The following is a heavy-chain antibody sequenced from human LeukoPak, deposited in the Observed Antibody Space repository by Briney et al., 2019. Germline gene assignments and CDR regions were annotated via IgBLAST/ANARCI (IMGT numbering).Heavy chain of an antibody. CDR3: ARERGSGDPYYYYYMDV. CDR1: GGTFSSYA. D-gene: IGHD3-10*01. Sequence: SVKVSCKASGGTFSSYAISWVRQAPGQGLEWMGRIIPIFGTANYAQKFQGRVTITTDESTSTACMELSSLRSEDTAVYYCARERGSGDPYYYYYMDVWGKGTTVTVSS. V-gene: IGHV1-69*05. J-gene: IGHJ6*03. CDR2: IIPIFGTA.